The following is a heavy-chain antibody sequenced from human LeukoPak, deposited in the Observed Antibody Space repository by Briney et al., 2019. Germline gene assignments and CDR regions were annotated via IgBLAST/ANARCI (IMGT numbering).Heavy chain of an antibody. D-gene: IGHD2-8*01. CDR3: AKDSSIGKYCTNGVCSPFDY. J-gene: IGHJ4*02. V-gene: IGHV3-23*01. Sequence: GGSLRLSCAGSGFTFSSYAMSWVRQAPGQGLEWVSVISDSGDYTSYADSVRGRFTISRDNSRNTLYLQMISLRPEDTAVYYCAKDSSIGKYCTNGVCSPFDYWGQGTLVTVSS. CDR1: GFTFSSYA. CDR2: ISDSGDYT.